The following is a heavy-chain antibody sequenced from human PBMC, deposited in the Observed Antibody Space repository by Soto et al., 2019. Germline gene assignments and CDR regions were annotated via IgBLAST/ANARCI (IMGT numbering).Heavy chain of an antibody. D-gene: IGHD6-6*01. CDR2: IATAGDT. V-gene: IGHV3-13*01. CDR1: GFTFSSYD. CDR3: ARSPTRHPEPLWYFDL. J-gene: IGHJ2*01. Sequence: EVQLVESGGGLIQPGGSLRLSCAASGFTFSSYDMHWVRQVPGRGLDWVSGIATAGDTYYPGSVKGRFTISRDNAKNPLYLHMDSLRPGDTAVYYCARSPTRHPEPLWYFDLWGRGTLVTVSS.